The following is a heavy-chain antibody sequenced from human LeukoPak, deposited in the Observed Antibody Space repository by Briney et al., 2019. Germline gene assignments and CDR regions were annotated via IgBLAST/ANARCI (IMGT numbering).Heavy chain of an antibody. CDR1: GYTFTGYH. V-gene: IGHV1-18*04. CDR3: ARAGVYPPTTDYDFWSGYYASDFDY. D-gene: IGHD3-3*01. Sequence: ASVKVSCKASGYTFTGYHMHWVRQAPGQGLEWMGWISAYNGNTNYAQKLQGRVTMTTDTSTSTAYMELRSLRSDDTAVYYCARAGVYPPTTDYDFWSGYYASDFDYWGQGTLVTVSS. J-gene: IGHJ4*02. CDR2: ISAYNGNT.